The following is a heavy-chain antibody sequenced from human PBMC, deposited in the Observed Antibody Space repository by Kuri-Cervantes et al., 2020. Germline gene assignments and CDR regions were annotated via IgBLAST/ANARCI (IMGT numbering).Heavy chain of an antibody. V-gene: IGHV3-15*01. CDR3: ARDASYYNFWSGYGVVDYYYYYMDV. Sequence: GESLKISCAASGFSFTNAWMSWVRQAPGKGLEWVGRIKSKTDGGTTDYAAPVKGRFTISRDDSKNTLFLQMNSLRAEDTAVYYCARDASYYNFWSGYGVVDYYYYYMDVWGKGTTVTVSS. J-gene: IGHJ6*03. D-gene: IGHD3-3*01. CDR2: IKSKTDGGTT. CDR1: GFSFTNAW.